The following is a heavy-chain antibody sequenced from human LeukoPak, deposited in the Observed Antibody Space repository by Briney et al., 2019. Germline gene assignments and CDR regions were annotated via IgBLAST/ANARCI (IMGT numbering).Heavy chain of an antibody. CDR1: GFTFSSYS. Sequence: GGSLRLSCAASGFTFSSYSMNWVRQAPGEGVEWLSSISSSSSYIYYADSVKGRFTISRDNAKNSLYLQMNSLRAEDTAVYYCARDSLATVTNFDYWGKGTLVTVSS. J-gene: IGHJ4*02. D-gene: IGHD4-17*01. CDR2: ISSSSSYI. V-gene: IGHV3-21*01. CDR3: ARDSLATVTNFDY.